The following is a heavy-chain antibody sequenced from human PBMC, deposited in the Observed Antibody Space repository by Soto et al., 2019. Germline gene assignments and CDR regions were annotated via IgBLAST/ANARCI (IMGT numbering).Heavy chain of an antibody. D-gene: IGHD3-16*01. CDR2: MNPNSGNT. CDR3: ARGLAMTSFGGESWFDP. CDR1: GYTFTSYD. V-gene: IGHV1-8*01. J-gene: IGHJ5*02. Sequence: QVQLVQSGAEVKKPGASVKVSCKASGYTFTSYDINWVRQATGQGLEWMGWMNPNSGNTGYAQKFQGRVTMTRNTSTSTAYMELSSLRSKDTAVYYCARGLAMTSFGGESWFDPWGQGTLVTVSS.